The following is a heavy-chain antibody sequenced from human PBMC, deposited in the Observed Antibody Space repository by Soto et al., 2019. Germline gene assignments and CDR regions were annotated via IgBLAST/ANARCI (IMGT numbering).Heavy chain of an antibody. CDR1: GGTFSSYA. CDR2: IIPIFGTA. J-gene: IGHJ4*02. CDR3: ARGSADTAMVQFDY. D-gene: IGHD5-18*01. Sequence: ASVKVSCKASGGTFSSYAISWVRQAPGQGLEWMGGIIPIFGTANYAQKFQGRVTITADESTSTAYMGLSSLRSEDTAVYYCARGSADTAMVQFDYWGQGTLVTVSS. V-gene: IGHV1-69*13.